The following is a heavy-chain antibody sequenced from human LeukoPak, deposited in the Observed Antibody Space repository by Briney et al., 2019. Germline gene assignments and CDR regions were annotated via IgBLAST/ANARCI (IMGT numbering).Heavy chain of an antibody. D-gene: IGHD3-10*01. J-gene: IGHJ6*03. CDR3: ARTSGVLYYYMDV. V-gene: IGHV3-30*03. CDR1: GFTFSSYS. Sequence: GSLRLSCAASGFTFSSYSMNWVRQAPGKGLEWVAVISYDGSNKYYADSVKGRFTISRDNSKNTLYLQMNSLRAEDTAVYYCARTSGVLYYYMDVWGKGTTVTVSS. CDR2: ISYDGSNK.